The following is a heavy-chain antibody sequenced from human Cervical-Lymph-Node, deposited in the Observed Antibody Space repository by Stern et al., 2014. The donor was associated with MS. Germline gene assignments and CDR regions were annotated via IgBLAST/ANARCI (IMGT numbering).Heavy chain of an antibody. Sequence: QVQLVQSGAEVKKPGASVKISCKASGYTFTAYYLYWVRQASGQGLEWMGIINPTGGSTTCAQTFQGRVTMTADTSTSTVYMDLSSLTSEDTAIYYCARAGSGNSNDFDYWGQGTLVTVSP. D-gene: IGHD3-22*01. CDR2: INPTGGST. V-gene: IGHV1-46*01. J-gene: IGHJ4*02. CDR3: ARAGSGNSNDFDY. CDR1: GYTFTAYY.